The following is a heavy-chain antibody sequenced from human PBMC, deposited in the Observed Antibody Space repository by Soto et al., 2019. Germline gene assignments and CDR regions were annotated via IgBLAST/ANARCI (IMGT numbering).Heavy chain of an antibody. CDR1: GFTFSRYD. V-gene: IGHV3-13*01. CDR3: ARPVASIPLCPFDL. CDR2: IGTAGDT. J-gene: IGHJ2*01. Sequence: EVQLVESGGGLVQPGGSLRLSCAASGFTFSRYDMHWVRQGTGKGLEWVSAIGTAGDTFYPGSVKGRFTISRENAKNSLYPQITILRAGATPFYYCARPVASIPLCPFDLFGRVTLVTVSS.